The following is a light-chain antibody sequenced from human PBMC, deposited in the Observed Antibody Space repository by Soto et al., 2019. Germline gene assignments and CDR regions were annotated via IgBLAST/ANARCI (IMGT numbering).Light chain of an antibody. J-gene: IGKJ1*01. Sequence: DIQMTQSPSPLSASVGDRVTITCRASQSVSYWLAWYQQKPGKAPNLLIYKASSLRSGVPSRFSGSGSGTEFTLTISSLQADDVATYYCQQYNLFSWTFGQGTKVDIK. CDR2: KAS. CDR1: QSVSYW. V-gene: IGKV1-5*03. CDR3: QQYNLFSWT.